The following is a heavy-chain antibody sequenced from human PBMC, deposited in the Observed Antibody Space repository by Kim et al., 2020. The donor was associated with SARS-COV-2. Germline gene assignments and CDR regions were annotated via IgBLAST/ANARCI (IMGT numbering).Heavy chain of an antibody. J-gene: IGHJ6*02. Sequence: ASVKVSCKASGYTLTSYGISWVRQAPGQGLEWMGWISAYNGNTNYAQKLQGRVTMTTDTSTSTAYMELRSLRSDDTAVYYCARCGSENPWCYYGMDVWGQGTTVTVSS. CDR1: GYTLTSYG. CDR3: ARCGSENPWCYYGMDV. CDR2: ISAYNGNT. D-gene: IGHD1-26*01. V-gene: IGHV1-18*01.